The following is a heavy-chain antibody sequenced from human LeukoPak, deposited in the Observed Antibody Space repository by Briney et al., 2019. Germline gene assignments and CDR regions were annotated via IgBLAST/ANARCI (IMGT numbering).Heavy chain of an antibody. CDR2: ISSGGTYK. D-gene: IGHD4-17*01. CDR3: ARPTTVTTISADAFDI. CDR1: GFTFSDYT. Sequence: PGGSLRLSGAASGFTFSDYTMNWVRQAPGKGLEWVSSISSGGTYKYYADSVKGRFTISRDNAQNSLYLQMNSLRAEDSSVYYCARPTTVTTISADAFDIWGQGTMVTVSS. J-gene: IGHJ3*02. V-gene: IGHV3-21*01.